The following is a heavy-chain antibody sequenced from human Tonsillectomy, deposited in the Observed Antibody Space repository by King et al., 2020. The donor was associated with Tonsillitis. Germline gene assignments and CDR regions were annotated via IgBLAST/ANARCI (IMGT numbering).Heavy chain of an antibody. CDR3: ARRAVNMITSGGVTGHFDS. CDR1: GGSFSGYF. Sequence: VQLQQWGAGLLKPSETLSLTCAVSGGSFSGYFWSWIRQAPGKGLQWIGDTNHRGSTDDNPSFRSRVSMSIDTSKKQFSLKLTSVTAADTAVYYCARRAVNMITSGGVTGHFDSWGLGTLVTVSS. D-gene: IGHD3-16*01. CDR2: TNHRGST. J-gene: IGHJ4*02. V-gene: IGHV4-34*01.